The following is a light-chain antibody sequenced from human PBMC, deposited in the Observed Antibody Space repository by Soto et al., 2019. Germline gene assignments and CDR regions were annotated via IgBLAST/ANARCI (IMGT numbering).Light chain of an antibody. CDR3: QQRSNSLT. CDR1: QSVSSY. Sequence: EIVLPQSPATLSLSPGERATLSCRASQSVSSYLAWYQQKPGQAPRLLIYDASNRSTGIPARFSGSGSGTDFTLTISSLEPEDFAVYYCQQRSNSLTFGGWTKVEIK. CDR2: DAS. J-gene: IGKJ4*01. V-gene: IGKV3-11*01.